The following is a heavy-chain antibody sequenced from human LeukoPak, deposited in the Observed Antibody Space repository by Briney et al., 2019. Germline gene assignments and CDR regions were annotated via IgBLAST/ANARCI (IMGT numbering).Heavy chain of an antibody. D-gene: IGHD2/OR15-2a*01. J-gene: IGHJ4*02. CDR3: TRCRATLRAPFDY. CDR2: VDPEHGDT. Sequence: ATVKISCKVSGYTFIDYYIHWVRQTPGKGLEWLGRVDPEHGDTKYAEMFQGGVTITADPSTDTAYMELSSLRPEDTAIYFCTRCRATLRAPFDYWGQGTLVTVSS. V-gene: IGHV1-69-2*01. CDR1: GYTFIDYY.